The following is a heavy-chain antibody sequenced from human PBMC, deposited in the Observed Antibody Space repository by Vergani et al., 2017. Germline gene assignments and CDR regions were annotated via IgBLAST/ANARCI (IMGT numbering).Heavy chain of an antibody. CDR1: GGSISSYY. J-gene: IGHJ4*02. V-gene: IGHV4-4*07. D-gene: IGHD3-9*01. CDR3: ARVGRYFGGYFDY. Sequence: QVQLQESGPGLVKPSETLSLTCTVSGGSISSYYWSWIRQPAGKGLEWIWRIYTSGSTNYNPSLKSRVTMSVDTSKNQFSLKLSSVPDADTAVYYCARVGRYFGGYFDYWGQGTLVTVSS. CDR2: IYTSGST.